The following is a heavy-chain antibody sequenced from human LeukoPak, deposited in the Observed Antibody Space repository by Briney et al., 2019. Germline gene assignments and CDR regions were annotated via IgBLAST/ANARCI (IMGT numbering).Heavy chain of an antibody. CDR2: INPNTGGT. CDR3: ARDGDILIRISATVYFDY. CDR1: GYTFTSYY. V-gene: IGHV1-2*02. Sequence: ASVKVSCKASGYTFTSYYAHWVRQAPGQGLEWLGWINPNTGGTDYAQKFQGRVTMTGDTSVSTAYMELNRLTSDDTAVYYCARDGDILIRISATVYFDYWGQGTLVTVSS. J-gene: IGHJ4*02. D-gene: IGHD2-8*01.